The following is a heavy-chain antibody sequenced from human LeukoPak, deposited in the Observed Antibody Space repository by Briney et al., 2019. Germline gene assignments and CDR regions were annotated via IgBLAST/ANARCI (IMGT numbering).Heavy chain of an antibody. CDR2: TSGSGGST. CDR3: AKYSYGFKEDFDY. Sequence: GGSLRLSCAASGFTFSSYAMSWVRQAPGKGLEWVSATSGSGGSTYYADSVKGRFTISRDNSKNTLYLQMNSLRTEDTAVYYCAKYSYGFKEDFDYWGQGTLVTVSS. CDR1: GFTFSSYA. J-gene: IGHJ4*02. V-gene: IGHV3-23*01. D-gene: IGHD5-18*01.